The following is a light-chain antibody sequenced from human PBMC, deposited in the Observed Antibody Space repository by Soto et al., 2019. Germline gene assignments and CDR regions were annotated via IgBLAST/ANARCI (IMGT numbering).Light chain of an antibody. J-gene: IGKJ1*01. V-gene: IGKV1-39*01. CDR1: QSISSY. CDR3: QHYNSYSEA. CDR2: AAS. Sequence: DIQMTQSPSSLSASVGDRVTITCRASQSISSYLNWYQQKPGKAPKLLIYAASSLQSGVPSGFSGSGSGTEFTLTISSLQPDDFATYYCQHYNSYSEAFGQGTKVDIK.